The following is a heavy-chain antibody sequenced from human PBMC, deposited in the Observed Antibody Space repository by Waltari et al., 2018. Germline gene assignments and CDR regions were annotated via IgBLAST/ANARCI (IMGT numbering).Heavy chain of an antibody. CDR3: ARSDTAMVTGAFDI. J-gene: IGHJ3*02. V-gene: IGHV4-39*07. Sequence: QVQLQESGPGLVTPSETLSLTCTVSGVSIKSSSYYWGWIRQPPGKGLEWIGNIYDTGSTDYNSSLKSRVTMSVDTSKNQVSLKLSSVTAADTAVYYCARSDTAMVTGAFDIWGQGTMVTVSS. CDR2: IYDTGST. CDR1: GVSIKSSSYY. D-gene: IGHD5-18*01.